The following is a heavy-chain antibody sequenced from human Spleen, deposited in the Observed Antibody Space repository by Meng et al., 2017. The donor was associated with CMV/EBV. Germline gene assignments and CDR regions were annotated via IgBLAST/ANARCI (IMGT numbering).Heavy chain of an antibody. CDR1: GYTFTSYY. J-gene: IGHJ3*02. CDR2: INPSGGST. CDR3: AREMRDSSGQEAFDI. D-gene: IGHD3-22*01. Sequence: ASVKVSCKASGYTFTSYYMHWVRQAPGQGLEWMGIINPSGGSTSYAQKFQGRVTMTRDTSTSTVYMELSSLRSEDTSVYYCAREMRDSSGQEAFDIWGQGTMVTVSS. V-gene: IGHV1-46*01.